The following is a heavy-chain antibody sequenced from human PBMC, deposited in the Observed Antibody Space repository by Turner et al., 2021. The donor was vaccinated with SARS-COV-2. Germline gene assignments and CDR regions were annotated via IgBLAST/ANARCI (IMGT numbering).Heavy chain of an antibody. V-gene: IGHV3-23*01. CDR1: GSPFSRYA. CDR3: AKDGYDGIYCSGGSCYSGWFDS. D-gene: IGHD2-15*01. J-gene: IGHJ5*01. CDR2: ISGSGGRT. Sequence: EVHLLESGGRLLQPGGSLRLSCPALGSPFSRYAMSWVRQVPGQGLEWVAGISGSGGRTYYADSVKGRFTISRDNSKNTLYLQMNSLRADDTAVYYCAKDGYDGIYCSGGSCYSGWFDSWGQGTLVTVSS.